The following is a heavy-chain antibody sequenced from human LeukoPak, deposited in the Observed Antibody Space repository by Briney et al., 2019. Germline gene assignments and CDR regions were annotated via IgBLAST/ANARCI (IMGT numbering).Heavy chain of an antibody. Sequence: GGSLRLSCAASGSTFSSYWMSWVRQAPGKGLEWVGRTKNKAYSYTTQYAASVKGRFTISRDESKNSMYLQMNSLKTEDTAVYYCTRDSGSGYYWTLWGQGTLVTVSS. CDR1: GSTFSSYW. J-gene: IGHJ4*02. CDR3: TRDSGSGYYWTL. CDR2: TKNKAYSYTT. V-gene: IGHV3-72*01. D-gene: IGHD3-22*01.